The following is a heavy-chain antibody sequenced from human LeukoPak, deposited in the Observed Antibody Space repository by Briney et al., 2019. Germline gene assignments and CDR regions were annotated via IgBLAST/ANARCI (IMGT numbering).Heavy chain of an antibody. CDR3: AKTKHRGYSYGFPLFDY. V-gene: IGHV3-30*18. D-gene: IGHD5-18*01. J-gene: IGHJ4*02. CDR2: ISYDGNNK. Sequence: PPRSLRPSCAVSGFSLSSYGTDWVRPAPDRGLGWVAVISYDGNNKYYADSVKGRFTISRDNSKNTLYLQMNSLRAEDTAVYYCAKTKHRGYSYGFPLFDYWGQGTLVTVSS. CDR1: GFSLSSYG.